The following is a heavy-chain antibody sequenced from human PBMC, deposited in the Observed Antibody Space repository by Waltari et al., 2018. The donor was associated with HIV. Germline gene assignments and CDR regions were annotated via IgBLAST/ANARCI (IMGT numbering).Heavy chain of an antibody. J-gene: IGHJ6*02. CDR2: IYYSGST. CDR3: ASPGHCSGGSCQDPYYYYGMDV. V-gene: IGHV4-39*07. Sequence: QLQLQESGPGLVKPSETLSLTCTVSGGSISSSSYYWGWIRQPPGKGLERIGSIYYSGSTYYNPSLKSRVTISVDTSKNQFSLKLSSVTAADTAVYYCASPGHCSGGSCQDPYYYYGMDVWGQGTTVTVSS. CDR1: GGSISSSSYY. D-gene: IGHD2-15*01.